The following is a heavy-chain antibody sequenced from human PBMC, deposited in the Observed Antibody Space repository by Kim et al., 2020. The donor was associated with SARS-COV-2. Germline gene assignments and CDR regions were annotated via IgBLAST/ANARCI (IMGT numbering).Heavy chain of an antibody. J-gene: IGHJ4*02. D-gene: IGHD1-1*01. Sequence: TRYSRRPKGKVTITRDTSASTAYMELSSLRSEDLAVYFCATAERTDAEFDFWGQGTLVTVSS. V-gene: IGHV1-3*01. CDR3: ATAERTDAEFDF. CDR2: T.